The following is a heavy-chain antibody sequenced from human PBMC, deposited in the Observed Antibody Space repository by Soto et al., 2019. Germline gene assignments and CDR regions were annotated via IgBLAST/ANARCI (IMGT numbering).Heavy chain of an antibody. D-gene: IGHD3-10*01. CDR1: GITFSDHY. J-gene: IGHJ6*02. Sequence: PVGSLRLSCEASGITFSDHYMTWIRQAPGKGLEWISYISGTAGTIYYADSVKGRFTISRDNAKNSLFLQLTSLTAEDTAVYYCARAPYYGSGTYYYYALDVWGQGTTVTVSS. CDR3: ARAPYYGSGTYYYYALDV. CDR2: ISGTAGTI. V-gene: IGHV3-11*01.